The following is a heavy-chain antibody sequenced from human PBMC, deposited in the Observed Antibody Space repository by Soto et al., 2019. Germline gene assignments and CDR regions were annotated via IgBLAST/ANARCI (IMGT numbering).Heavy chain of an antibody. D-gene: IGHD5-18*01. CDR3: ARITVDTYMSYWFDP. CDR2: TYYSGNT. J-gene: IGHJ5*01. CDR1: GDSVTSGYYY. V-gene: IGHV4-61*01. Sequence: XESLSLPCTVSGDSVTSGYYYWSWMRQPPGKGLEWIGYTYYSGNTNYSPSLKSRVTISLDTSNNQFSLKLSSVTAADTAVYFCARITVDTYMSYWFDPWGQGTLVTVSS.